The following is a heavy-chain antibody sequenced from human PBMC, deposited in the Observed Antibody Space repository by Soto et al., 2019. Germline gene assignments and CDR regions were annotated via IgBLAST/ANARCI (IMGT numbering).Heavy chain of an antibody. CDR1: GISFSAYY. Sequence: GGSLRLSCAASGISFSAYYMDWVRQAPGKGLEWVGLIRNKAESYTTEYAASVKGRFTISRDDSKSIAYLQMNSLQTEDTAVYFCTSAPIGTSLTFWGQGTPVTVSS. D-gene: IGHD6-13*01. CDR3: TSAPIGTSLTF. CDR2: IRNKAESYTT. J-gene: IGHJ4*02. V-gene: IGHV3-72*01.